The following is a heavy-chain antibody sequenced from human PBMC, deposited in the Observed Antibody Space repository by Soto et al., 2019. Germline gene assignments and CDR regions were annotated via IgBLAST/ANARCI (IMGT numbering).Heavy chain of an antibody. CDR2: IYPSDSDT. Sequence: PGESLKISCKGSGYNFAGYWIAWVRQMPGKGLELMGIIYPSDSDTRYRPSFQGQVTISADKSISSAYLQWSSLRASDTAMYYCAKWNTYYDFWSGYTYFDYWGQGTLVTVSS. V-gene: IGHV5-51*01. CDR1: GYNFAGYW. D-gene: IGHD3-3*01. J-gene: IGHJ4*02. CDR3: AKWNTYYDFWSGYTYFDY.